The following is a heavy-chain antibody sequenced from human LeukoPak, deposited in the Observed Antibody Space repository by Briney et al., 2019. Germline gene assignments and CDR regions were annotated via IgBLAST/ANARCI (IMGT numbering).Heavy chain of an antibody. D-gene: IGHD6-19*01. V-gene: IGHV3-21*01. CDR2: ISSSSSYI. Sequence: GGSLRLSCAASEFSVGSNYMTWVRQAPGKGLEWVSSISSSSSYIYYADSVKGRFTISRDNAKNSLYLQMNSLRAEDTAVYYCASLPGAVWGQGTLVTVSS. CDR3: ASLPGAV. J-gene: IGHJ4*02. CDR1: EFSVGSNY.